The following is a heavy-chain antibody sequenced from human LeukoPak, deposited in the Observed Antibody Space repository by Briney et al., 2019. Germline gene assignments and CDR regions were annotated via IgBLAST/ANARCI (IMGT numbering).Heavy chain of an antibody. Sequence: PGGSLRLSCAASGFTFSSFAMHWVRRAPGKGLEYVSGISRDGRSTFYADSVKGRFTISRDNSKNTLYLQMGSLRAEDMAVYYCAIQIRGVVYWGQGTLVTVSS. D-gene: IGHD3-10*01. CDR1: GFTFSSFA. CDR2: ISRDGRST. J-gene: IGHJ4*02. CDR3: AIQIRGVVY. V-gene: IGHV3-64*02.